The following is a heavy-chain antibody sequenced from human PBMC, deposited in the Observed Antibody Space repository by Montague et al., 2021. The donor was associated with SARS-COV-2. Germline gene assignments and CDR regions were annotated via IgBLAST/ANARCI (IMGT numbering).Heavy chain of an antibody. CDR3: ARASHKEIVVVVAAIRKYYYYGMDV. V-gene: IGHV1-8*02. Sequence: SVRVSYKASGYTFTSYDINWVRQATGQGLEWMGWMNPNSGNTGYAQKFQGRVTMTRSTSINTAYMELSSLRSEDTAVYYCARASHKEIVVVVAAIRKYYYYGMDVWGQRTTVTVSS. D-gene: IGHD2-15*01. CDR1: GYTFTSYD. CDR2: MNPNSGNT. J-gene: IGHJ6*02.